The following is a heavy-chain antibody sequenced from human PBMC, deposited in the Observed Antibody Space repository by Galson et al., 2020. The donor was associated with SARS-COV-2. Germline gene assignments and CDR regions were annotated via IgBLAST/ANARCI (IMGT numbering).Heavy chain of an antibody. CDR2: ISYSGST. CDR1: GGSIISNSYS. V-gene: IGHV4-39*07. D-gene: IGHD3-16*01. Sequence: ASETLSLTCTVSGGSIISNSYSWGWIRQPPGKGLEWIGSISYSGSTNYNPSLKSRVTISADTRKNQFSLRLSSVTAADTAVYYCATDGASSIGGSYDLWGQGTLVTVSS. J-gene: IGHJ5*02. CDR3: ATDGASSIGGSYDL.